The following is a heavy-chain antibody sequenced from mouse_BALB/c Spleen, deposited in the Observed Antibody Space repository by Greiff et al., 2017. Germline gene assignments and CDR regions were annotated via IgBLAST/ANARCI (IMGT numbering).Heavy chain of an antibody. V-gene: IGHV1-54*03. CDR3: ARDGNYLFDY. Sequence: QVQLQQSGAELVRPGTSVKVSCKASGYAFTNSLIEWVKQRPGQGLEWIGVINPGSGGTNYNEKFKGKATLTADKSSSTAYMQLSSLTSDDSAVYFCARDGNYLFDYWGQGTTLTVSS. D-gene: IGHD2-1*01. CDR2: INPGSGGT. J-gene: IGHJ2*01. CDR1: GYAFTNSL.